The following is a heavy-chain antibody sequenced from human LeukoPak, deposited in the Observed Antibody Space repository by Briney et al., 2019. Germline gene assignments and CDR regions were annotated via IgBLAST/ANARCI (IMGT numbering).Heavy chain of an antibody. D-gene: IGHD1-26*01. J-gene: IGHJ4*02. CDR1: GGSISSYY. V-gene: IGHV4-38-2*02. CDR3: ARVLVGVRGDFDY. Sequence: PSETLSLTCTVSGGSISSYYWSWIRQPPGKGLEWIGSIYHSGSTYYNPSLKSRVTISVDTSKNQFSLKLSSVTAADTAVYYCARVLVGVRGDFDYWGQGTLVTVSS. CDR2: IYHSGST.